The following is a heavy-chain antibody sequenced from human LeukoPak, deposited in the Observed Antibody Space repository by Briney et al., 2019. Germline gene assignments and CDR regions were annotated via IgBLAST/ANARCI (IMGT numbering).Heavy chain of an antibody. J-gene: IGHJ5*02. CDR1: GYTFTSYG. Sequence: SVKVSCKASGYTFTSYGISWVRQAPGQGLEWMGGIIPIFGTANYAQKFQGRVTISADESTSTVYMELSSLRSEDTAVYYCARDVTMVRGARYRPYKWFDPWGQGTLVTVSS. V-gene: IGHV1-69*13. CDR2: IIPIFGTA. D-gene: IGHD3-10*01. CDR3: ARDVTMVRGARYRPYKWFDP.